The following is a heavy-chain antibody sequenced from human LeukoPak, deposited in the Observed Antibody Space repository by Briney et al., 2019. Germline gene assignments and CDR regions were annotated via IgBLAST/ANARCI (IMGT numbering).Heavy chain of an antibody. V-gene: IGHV3-9*01. CDR3: AKVSAEEGRYFDWFYFDY. J-gene: IGHJ4*02. Sequence: GGSLRLSCAASGFTFDDYAMHWVRQAPGKGLEWVSGISWNSGSIGYADSVKGRFTISRDNAKNSLYLQMNSLRAEDTALYYCAKVSAEEGRYFDWFYFDYWGQGTLVTVSS. CDR2: ISWNSGSI. CDR1: GFTFDDYA. D-gene: IGHD3-9*01.